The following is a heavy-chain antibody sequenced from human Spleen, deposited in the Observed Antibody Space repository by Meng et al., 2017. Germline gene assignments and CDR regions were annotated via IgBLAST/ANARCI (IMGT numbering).Heavy chain of an antibody. CDR1: GVYFSGYY. D-gene: IGHD4-11*01. V-gene: IGHV4-34*01. Sequence: LVLTRWGVGLLTPSVTLSLNSAVYGVYFSGYYWSRNRQAQGKGLVGIRDIDLGGRTNSNTSHESRAIFSVATSKNNLTLKLSFVTAAESAVYCCARRPTTMARDCDYWGQGTLVTVSS. J-gene: IGHJ4*02. CDR3: ARRPTTMARDCDY. CDR2: IDLGGRT.